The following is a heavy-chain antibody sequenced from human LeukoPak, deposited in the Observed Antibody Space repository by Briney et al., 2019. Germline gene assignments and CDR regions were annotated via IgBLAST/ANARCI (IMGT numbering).Heavy chain of an antibody. CDR2: ISYHGTNK. V-gene: IGHV3-30*04. D-gene: IGHD3-10*01. Sequence: GGSLRLSCAASGFIFSDYAMHWVRQAPGKGLEWVAVISYHGTNKYYADSVKGRFTISRDNSKNTLYLQMNSLRAEDTAVYYCANKYYYGSGSYYGGSDAFDIWGQGTMVTVSS. CDR3: ANKYYYGSGSYYGGSDAFDI. CDR1: GFIFSDYA. J-gene: IGHJ3*02.